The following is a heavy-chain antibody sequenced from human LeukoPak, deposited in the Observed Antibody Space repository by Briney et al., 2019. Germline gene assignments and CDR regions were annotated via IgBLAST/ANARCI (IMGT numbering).Heavy chain of an antibody. Sequence: GRSLRLSCVASGFTFDAYGMRWVRPPAGDGLEWGSGIRWNRGNINHADSVKGRFTISRDNANNSPYLQLNRLLAQDPALLCCAKCMDSCWRVYFDGWGQRPMVSVST. J-gene: IGHJ4*02. V-gene: IGHV3-9*01. CDR1: GFTFDAYG. CDR3: AKCMDSCWRVYFDG. CDR2: IRWNRGNI. D-gene: IGHD5-12*01.